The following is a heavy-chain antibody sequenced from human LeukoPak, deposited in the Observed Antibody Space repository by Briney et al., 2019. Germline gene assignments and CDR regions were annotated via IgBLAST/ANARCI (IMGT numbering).Heavy chain of an antibody. V-gene: IGHV1-18*01. Sequence: GASVKVSCKASGYTFTSYGISWVRQAPGQGLEWMGWISAYNGNTNYAQKLQGRVTMTTDTSTSTAYMELRSLRSDDTAVYYCARARYIVVGATDWGYNWFDPWGQGTLVTVSS. J-gene: IGHJ5*02. CDR1: GYTFTSYG. CDR2: ISAYNGNT. D-gene: IGHD1-26*01. CDR3: ARARYIVVGATDWGYNWFDP.